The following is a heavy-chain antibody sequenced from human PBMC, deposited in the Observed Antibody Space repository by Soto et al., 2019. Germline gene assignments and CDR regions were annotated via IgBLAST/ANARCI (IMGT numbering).Heavy chain of an antibody. CDR2: IYPGDSDT. CDR3: ARQEYNYDILAPHAFDS. J-gene: IGHJ3*02. V-gene: IGHV5-51*01. D-gene: IGHD3-9*01. Sequence: GESLKISCKGSGYSFTTCWIGWVRQMPGKGLEWMGIIYPGDSDTRNSPSFQGQVTISADKSISTAYLQWGSLKASDTAMYYCARQEYNYDILAPHAFDSRGKGTMVTVSS. CDR1: GYSFTTCW.